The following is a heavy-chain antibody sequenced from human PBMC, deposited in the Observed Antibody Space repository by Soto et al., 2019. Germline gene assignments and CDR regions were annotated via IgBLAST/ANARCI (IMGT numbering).Heavy chain of an antibody. J-gene: IGHJ4*02. CDR2: IYPSFSS. V-gene: IGHV4-38-2*02. CDR1: GFAISRGYY. D-gene: IGHD1-1*01. Sequence: PSETLSLTWSVSGFAISRGYYWSWVRQPPGKCLDSIGSIYPSFSSYLNPSLTTRLELSIDASKIQFTLILTSVTAAYSALYFCAGEKLGTTFFDYWGQGIQVTVSS. CDR3: AGEKLGTTFFDY.